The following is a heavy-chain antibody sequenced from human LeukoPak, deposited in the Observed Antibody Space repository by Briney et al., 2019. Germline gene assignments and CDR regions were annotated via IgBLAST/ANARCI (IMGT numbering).Heavy chain of an antibody. CDR2: ISGSGGST. CDR3: AKDPVLRYFEVGDYYYYYGMDV. V-gene: IGHV3-23*01. CDR1: GFTFSSYA. D-gene: IGHD3-9*01. J-gene: IGHJ6*02. Sequence: GGSLRLSCAASGFTFSSYAMRWVRQAPGKGLEWVSAISGSGGSTYYADSVKGRFTISRDNSKNTLYLQMNSLRAEDTAVYYCAKDPVLRYFEVGDYYYYYGMDVWGQGTTVTVSS.